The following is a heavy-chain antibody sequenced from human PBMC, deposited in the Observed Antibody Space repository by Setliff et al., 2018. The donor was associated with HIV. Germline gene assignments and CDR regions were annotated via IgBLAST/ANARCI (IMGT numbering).Heavy chain of an antibody. D-gene: IGHD4-17*01. CDR1: DVSINNSNW. V-gene: IGHV4-4*02. J-gene: IGHJ4*02. Sequence: SETLSLTCTLSDVSINNSNWWSWVRQSPGKGLEWIGEIYHSGKTYYNPSLSSRLTISVDTSKNQFSLKLTSVTAADTAVYYCARDVEGLYGDYLWGQGALVTVSS. CDR3: ARDVEGLYGDYL. CDR2: IYHSGKT.